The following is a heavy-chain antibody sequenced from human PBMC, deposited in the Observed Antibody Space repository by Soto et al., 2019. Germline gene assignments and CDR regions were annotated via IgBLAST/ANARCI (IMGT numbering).Heavy chain of an antibody. D-gene: IGHD2-8*01. Sequence: GGSLRLSCAASGFTFSSYAMSWIRQAPGKGLEWVSAISGSGGSTYYADSVKGRFTISRDNSKNTLYLQMNSLRAEDTAVYYCAKDHGIVLMVYAIHYDYWGQGTLVTVSS. CDR1: GFTFSSYA. CDR3: AKDHGIVLMVYAIHYDY. V-gene: IGHV3-23*01. J-gene: IGHJ4*02. CDR2: ISGSGGST.